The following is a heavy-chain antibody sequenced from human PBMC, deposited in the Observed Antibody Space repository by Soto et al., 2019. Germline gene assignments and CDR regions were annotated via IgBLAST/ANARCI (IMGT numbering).Heavy chain of an antibody. CDR1: GFTFSSFT. CDR3: ARDPSDYYDTSGYAGPFDY. J-gene: IGHJ4*02. Sequence: QVQLVESGGGVVQPGTSLRLSCAASGFTFSSFTMHWVRQAPGEGLEWVAVMSSDGSNKYYADSVKGRFTISRDNSKNELYLQMKSLRAEDTAVYYWARDPSDYYDTSGYAGPFDYWGQGTLVTVSS. CDR2: MSSDGSNK. D-gene: IGHD3-22*01. V-gene: IGHV3-30-3*01.